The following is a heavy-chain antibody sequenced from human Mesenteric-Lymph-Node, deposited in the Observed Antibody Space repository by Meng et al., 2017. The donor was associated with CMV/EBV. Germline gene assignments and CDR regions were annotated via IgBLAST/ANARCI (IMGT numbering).Heavy chain of an antibody. J-gene: IGHJ4*02. D-gene: IGHD3-3*01. CDR1: GFTFDDYT. V-gene: IGHV3-43*01. CDR2: ISWNGGST. CDR3: AKDILALGSCDY. Sequence: GESLKISCAASGFTFDDYTMHWVRQPPGKGLEWVSLISWNGGSTYYADSVKGRFTISRDNTKNSLYLQMNSLRTEDTALYYCAKDILALGSCDYWGQGTLVTVSS.